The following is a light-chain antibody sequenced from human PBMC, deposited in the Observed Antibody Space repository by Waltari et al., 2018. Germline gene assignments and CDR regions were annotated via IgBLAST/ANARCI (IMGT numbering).Light chain of an antibody. Sequence: QSVLTQPPSVSGAPGQRVTISCTGSSSNIGAGYDVHWYQQLPGTAPQPLIHGHSMRPSGVPARFAGSKSGTSASLAITGLQAEDEADYYCQSYDSSLSGLVVFGGGTKLTVL. CDR2: GHS. CDR1: SSNIGAGYD. V-gene: IGLV1-40*01. J-gene: IGLJ2*01. CDR3: QSYDSSLSGLVV.